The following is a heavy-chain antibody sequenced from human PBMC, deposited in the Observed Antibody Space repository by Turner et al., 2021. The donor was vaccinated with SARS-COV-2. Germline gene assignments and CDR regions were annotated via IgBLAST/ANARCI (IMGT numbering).Heavy chain of an antibody. J-gene: IGHJ4*02. D-gene: IGHD3-10*01. Sequence: EVQLLESGGGLVQPGGSLRLSCAASGFTFSTSAMSWVRQAPGKGLEWVSAVSGSGGNTYYVDSVKGRFTISRDNSKNTLYLQMNSLRAEDTALYYCATAESDYWGQGTLVTVSS. V-gene: IGHV3-23*01. CDR1: GFTFSTSA. CDR3: ATAESDY. CDR2: VSGSGGNT.